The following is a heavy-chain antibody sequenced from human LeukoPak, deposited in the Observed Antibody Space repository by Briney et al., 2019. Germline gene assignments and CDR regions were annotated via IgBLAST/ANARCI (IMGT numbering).Heavy chain of an antibody. CDR2: IYSGGST. J-gene: IGHJ4*02. V-gene: IGHV3-53*01. Sequence: GGSLRLSCAAPGFTVSSNYMSWVRQAPGKGLEWVSVIYSGGSTYYADSVKGRFTISRDNSKNTLYLQMNSLRAEDTAVYYCAKDPYGDYASFDYWGQGTLVTVSS. CDR1: GFTVSSNY. D-gene: IGHD4-17*01. CDR3: AKDPYGDYASFDY.